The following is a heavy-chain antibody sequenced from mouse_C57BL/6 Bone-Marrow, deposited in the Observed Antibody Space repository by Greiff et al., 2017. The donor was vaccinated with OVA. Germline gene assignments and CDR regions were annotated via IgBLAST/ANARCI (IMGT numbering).Heavy chain of an antibody. CDR2: ISYDGSN. D-gene: IGHD1-1*01. CDR1: GYSITSGYY. V-gene: IGHV3-6*01. CDR3: AREGNHYGSSFYAMDY. J-gene: IGHJ4*01. Sequence: EVKLMESGPGLVKPSQSLSLTCSVTGYSITSGYYWNWIRQFPGNKLEWMGYISYDGSNNYNPSLKNRISITRDTSKNQFFLKLNSVTTEDTATYYCAREGNHYGSSFYAMDYWGQGTSVTVSS.